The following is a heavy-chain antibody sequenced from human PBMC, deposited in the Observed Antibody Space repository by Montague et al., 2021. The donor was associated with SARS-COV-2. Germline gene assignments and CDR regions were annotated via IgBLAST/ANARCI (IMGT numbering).Heavy chain of an antibody. CDR3: VRDSDPSASGKCFDY. V-gene: IGHV4-59*11. Sequence: SETLSLTCTVSGDSTSHHFWNWIWKPPGHGLEWIGYVTYSRSSSYNPSLSGRVSIAVDTSKNQFSLRLSTVTAADTAISYCVRDSDPSASGKCFDYWGQGTLVAVSS. CDR2: VTYSRSS. D-gene: IGHD1-26*01. J-gene: IGHJ4*02. CDR1: GDSTSHHF.